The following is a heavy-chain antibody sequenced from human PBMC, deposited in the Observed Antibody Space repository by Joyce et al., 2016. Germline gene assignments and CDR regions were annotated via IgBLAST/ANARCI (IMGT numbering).Heavy chain of an antibody. J-gene: IGHJ2*01. Sequence: QEQLVQSGAEVKKPGASVKLSCEASGYTLTNYYCHWVRQAPGQGLEWLGKINHTNYITNYEQKFEGRVTMTKDTATTTVFWGLSGLGSEDTAVDFCACEPTYDYDSSGYGGLRYYDLWGRGTLVTVPS. V-gene: IGHV1-46*01. CDR2: INHTNYIT. D-gene: IGHD3-22*01. CDR1: GYTLTNYY. CDR3: ACEPTYDYDSSGYGGLRYYDL.